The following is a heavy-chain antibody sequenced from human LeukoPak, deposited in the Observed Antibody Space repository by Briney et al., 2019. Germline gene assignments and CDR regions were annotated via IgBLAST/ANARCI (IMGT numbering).Heavy chain of an antibody. CDR3: AREAGRIAARPLDY. CDR1: GGSISSGSSF. Sequence: HPSQTLSLTCIVSGGSISSGSSFWSWIRQPAGKGLEWIGRIYSSGTTNYNPSLKSRVTISVGRSKNQFSLKLSSVTAADTAVYYCAREAGRIAARPLDYWGQGTLVTVSS. J-gene: IGHJ4*02. CDR2: IYSSGTT. D-gene: IGHD6-6*01. V-gene: IGHV4-61*02.